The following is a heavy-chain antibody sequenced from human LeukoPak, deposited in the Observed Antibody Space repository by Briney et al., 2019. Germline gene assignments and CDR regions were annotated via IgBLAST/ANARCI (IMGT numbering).Heavy chain of an antibody. CDR3: ARDYDSSGKSFDY. CDR1: GYTFTGYY. Sequence: ASVKVPCKASGYTFTGYYMHWVRQAPGQGLEWMGWINPNSGGTNYAQKFQSRVTMTRDTSISTAYMELSRLRSDDTAVYYCARDYDSSGKSFDYWGQGTLVTVSS. CDR2: INPNSGGT. V-gene: IGHV1-2*02. D-gene: IGHD3-22*01. J-gene: IGHJ4*02.